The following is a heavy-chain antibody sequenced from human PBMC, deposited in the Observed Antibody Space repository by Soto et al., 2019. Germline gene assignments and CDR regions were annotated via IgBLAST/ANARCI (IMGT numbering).Heavy chain of an antibody. J-gene: IGHJ6*02. CDR3: ARDSRDYGSGSYSCYGMDV. V-gene: IGHV3-66*01. CDR1: GFTVSSNY. CDR2: IYSGGST. Sequence: GGSLRLSCAASGFTVSSNYMSWVRQAPGKGLEWVSVIYSGGSTYYADSVKVRFTISRDNSKNTLYLQMNSLRAEDTAVYYCARDSRDYGSGSYSCYGMDVWGQGTTVTVSS. D-gene: IGHD3-10*01.